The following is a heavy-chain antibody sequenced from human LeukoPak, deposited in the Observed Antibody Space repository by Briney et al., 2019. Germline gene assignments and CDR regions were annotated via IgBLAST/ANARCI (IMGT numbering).Heavy chain of an antibody. D-gene: IGHD6-19*01. CDR2: IYSGGST. CDR3: ARDHYSSGWPYYYYGMDV. V-gene: IGHV3-53*01. CDR1: GFTVSSNY. Sequence: GGSLRLSCAASGFTVSSNYMSWVRQAPGKGLEWVSVIYSGGSTYYADSVKGRFTISRDNSKNTLYLQMNNLRAEDTAVYYCARDHYSSGWPYYYYGMDVWGQGTTVTVSS. J-gene: IGHJ6*02.